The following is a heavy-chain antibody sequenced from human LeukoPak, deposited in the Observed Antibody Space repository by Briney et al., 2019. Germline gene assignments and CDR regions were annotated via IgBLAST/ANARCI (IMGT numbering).Heavy chain of an antibody. V-gene: IGHV3-30*02. D-gene: IGHD3-10*01. Sequence: GGSLRLSCAASGFTFSNYGMHWVRQAPGKGLEWVAHIRFDESDKYYADSVKGRFTISRDISRNTVYLQMDSLRPEDTAVYYCAKDWAQSQLWFGESTPNWFDPWGQGTLVTVSS. CDR1: GFTFSNYG. CDR2: IRFDESDK. J-gene: IGHJ5*02. CDR3: AKDWAQSQLWFGESTPNWFDP.